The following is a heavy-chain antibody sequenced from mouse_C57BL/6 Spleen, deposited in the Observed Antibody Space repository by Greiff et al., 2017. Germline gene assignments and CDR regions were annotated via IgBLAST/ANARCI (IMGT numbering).Heavy chain of an antibody. J-gene: IGHJ3*01. V-gene: IGHV5-17*01. Sequence: EVQLVESGGGLVKPGGSLKLSCAASGFTFSDYGMHWVRQAPEKGLEWVAYISSGSSTIYYADTVKGRFTISRDNAKNTLFLQMTSLRSEDTAMYYCARLDSSGYTWFAYWGQGTLVTVSA. D-gene: IGHD3-2*02. CDR3: ARLDSSGYTWFAY. CDR1: GFTFSDYG. CDR2: ISSGSSTI.